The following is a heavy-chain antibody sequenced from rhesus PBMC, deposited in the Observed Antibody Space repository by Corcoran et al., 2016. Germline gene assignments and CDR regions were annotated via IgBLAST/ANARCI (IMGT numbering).Heavy chain of an antibody. V-gene: IGHV4-165*02. CDR3: ARNEYRHYGLDF. Sequence: QVQLQESGPGLVKPAETLSLTRAGSGGSLRGDHWTWPRQPPGTGLEWVGYIGGRCGSTYYNPSLKSLVTISTDTSKNQFSLKLTSVTAADTGVYYCARNEYRHYGLDFWGQGVVVPVSS. CDR2: IGGRCGST. CDR1: GGSLRGDH. D-gene: IGHD4-23*01. J-gene: IGHJ6*01.